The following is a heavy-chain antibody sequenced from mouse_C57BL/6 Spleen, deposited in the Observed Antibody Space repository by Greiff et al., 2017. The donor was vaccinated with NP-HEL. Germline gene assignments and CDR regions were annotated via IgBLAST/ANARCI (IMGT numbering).Heavy chain of an antibody. V-gene: IGHV1-64*01. CDR1: GYTFTSYW. J-gene: IGHJ3*01. Sequence: QVQLKQPGAELVKPGASVKLSCKASGYTFTSYWMHWVKQRPGQGLEWIGMIHPNSGSTNYNEKFKSKATLTVDKSSSTAYMQLSSLTSEDSAVYFCARDFAGPFAYWGQGTLVTVSA. CDR2: IHPNSGST. CDR3: ARDFAGPFAY.